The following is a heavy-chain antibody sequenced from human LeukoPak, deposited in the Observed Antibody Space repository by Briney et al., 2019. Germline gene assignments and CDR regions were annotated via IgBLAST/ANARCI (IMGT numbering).Heavy chain of an antibody. V-gene: IGHV4-59*01. J-gene: IGHJ4*02. CDR1: GGSISHYY. CDR2: ISFSENT. Sequence: PSETLSLTCSVSGGSISHYYWNWIRQPPGKGLEWIGYISFSENTIYNPSLKSRVTISVDTSKNQFSLSLSSVTAADTAVYYCAKGHPPAYWGQGTLVTVSS. CDR3: AKGHPPAY.